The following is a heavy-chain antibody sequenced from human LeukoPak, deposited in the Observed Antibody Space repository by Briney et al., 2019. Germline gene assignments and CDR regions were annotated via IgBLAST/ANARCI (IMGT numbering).Heavy chain of an antibody. J-gene: IGHJ4*02. V-gene: IGHV3-21*01. CDR1: GLTFSSYS. CDR3: ARRYCSGGSCHPPDY. Sequence: KPGGSLRLSCAASGLTFSSYSMNWVRQAPGKGLEWVSSISSSSSYIYYADSVKGRFTISRDNAKNSLYLQMNSLRAEDTAVYYCARRYCSGGSCHPPDYWGQGTLVTVSS. CDR2: ISSSSSYI. D-gene: IGHD2-15*01.